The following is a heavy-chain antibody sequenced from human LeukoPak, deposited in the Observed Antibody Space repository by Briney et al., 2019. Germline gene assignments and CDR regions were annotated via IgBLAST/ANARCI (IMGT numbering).Heavy chain of an antibody. CDR3: ARDLGGYGYYYFDY. Sequence: PSETLSLTCTVSGGSISSYYWSWIRQPPGKGLEWIGYIYYSGSTNYNPSLKSRVTISVDTSKNQFSLKLSSVTAAATAVYYCARDLGGYGYYYFDYWGQGTLVTVSS. CDR1: GGSISSYY. D-gene: IGHD3-16*01. V-gene: IGHV4-59*01. CDR2: IYYSGST. J-gene: IGHJ4*02.